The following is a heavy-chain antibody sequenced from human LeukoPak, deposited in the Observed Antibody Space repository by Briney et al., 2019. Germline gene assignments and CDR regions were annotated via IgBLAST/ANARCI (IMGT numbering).Heavy chain of an antibody. CDR2: MNPNSGNT. CDR1: GYTFTSYD. V-gene: IGHV1-8*03. J-gene: IGHJ4*02. CDR3: ARGRRITIFGVVITLDFDY. Sequence: ASVKVSCMASGYTFTSYDINWVRQATGQGLEWMGWMNPNSGNTGYAQKFQGRVTITRNTSISTAYMELSSLRSEDTAVYYCARGRRITIFGVVITLDFDYWGQGTLVTVSS. D-gene: IGHD3-3*01.